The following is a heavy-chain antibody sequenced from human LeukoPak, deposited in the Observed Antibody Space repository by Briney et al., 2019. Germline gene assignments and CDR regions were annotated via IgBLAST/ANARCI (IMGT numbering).Heavy chain of an antibody. CDR1: GSSMTTHS. Sequence: PSETLSLTCIVSGSSMTTHSWGWIRQPPGKGLEWIGYNTDSGNTNFNPALKSQVTISVDTSKSQVSLKLSSVTPADTAVYYCARDHWGSLDYWGQGILVTVSS. CDR3: ARDHWGSLDY. CDR2: NTDSGNT. J-gene: IGHJ4*02. D-gene: IGHD7-27*01. V-gene: IGHV4-59*11.